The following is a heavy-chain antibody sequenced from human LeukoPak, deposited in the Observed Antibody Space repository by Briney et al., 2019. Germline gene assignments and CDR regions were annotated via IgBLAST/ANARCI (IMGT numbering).Heavy chain of an antibody. D-gene: IGHD6-19*01. CDR3: ARDVLSRGWWDDAFDI. V-gene: IGHV4-61*02. Sequence: SQTLSLTCTVSGGSISSGSYYWSWIRQPAGKGLEWIGRIYTSGSTNYNPSLKSRVTISVDTSKNQFSLKLSSMTAADTAVYYCARDVLSRGWWDDAFDIWGQGTMVTVSS. CDR2: IYTSGST. CDR1: GGSISSGSYY. J-gene: IGHJ3*02.